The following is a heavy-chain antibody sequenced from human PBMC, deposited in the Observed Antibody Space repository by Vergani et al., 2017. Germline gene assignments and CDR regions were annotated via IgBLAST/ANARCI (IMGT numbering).Heavy chain of an antibody. CDR1: GGSFSGYY. D-gene: IGHD2-2*01. CDR2: INHSGST. CDR3: ARVVPAMGYYYYYYMDV. V-gene: IGHV4-34*01. Sequence: QVQLQQWGAGLLKPSETLSLTCAVYGGSFSGYYWSWIRQPPGKGLEWIGEINHSGSTNYNPSLKSRVTMTTDTSTSTAYMELRSLRSDDTAVYYCARVVPAMGYYYYYYMDVWGKGTTVTVSS. J-gene: IGHJ6*03.